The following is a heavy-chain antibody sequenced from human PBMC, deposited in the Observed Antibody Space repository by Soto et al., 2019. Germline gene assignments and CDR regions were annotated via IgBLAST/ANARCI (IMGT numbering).Heavy chain of an antibody. D-gene: IGHD3-22*01. V-gene: IGHV4-30-4*01. CDR1: GGSISSGDFY. Sequence: SETLSLTCTVSGGSISSGDFYWSWIRQPPGKGLELIGNIYYSGSTYYNPSLRSRAIMSVDTSQNQFSLQLNSLSADDTAVYFCAKSRYVDSSGDFYDFWGQGTLVTVSS. CDR2: IYYSGST. J-gene: IGHJ4*02. CDR3: AKSRYVDSSGDFYDF.